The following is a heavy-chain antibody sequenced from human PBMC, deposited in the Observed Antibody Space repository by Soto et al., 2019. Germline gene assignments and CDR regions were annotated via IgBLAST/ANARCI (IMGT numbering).Heavy chain of an antibody. J-gene: IGHJ5*02. D-gene: IGHD2-2*01. V-gene: IGHV4-31*03. Sequence: SETLSLTCTVSGGSISSGGYYWSWIRQHPGKGLEWIGYIYYSGSTYYNPSLKSRVTISVDTSKNQFSLKLSSVTAADTAVYYCARDRLSCSSTSCYHNWFDPWGQGTLVTAPQ. CDR3: ARDRLSCSSTSCYHNWFDP. CDR1: GGSISSGGYY. CDR2: IYYSGST.